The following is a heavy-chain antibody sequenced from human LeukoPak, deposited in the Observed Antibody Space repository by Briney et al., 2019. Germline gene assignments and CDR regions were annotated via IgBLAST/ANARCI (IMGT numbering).Heavy chain of an antibody. CDR3: ARGITIFADLTSFNH. Sequence: ASVKVSCKASVYSFTAYYIHWVRQAPGQVREGVGGINPNSGGTKYAQKFQGRVTMASDASISTASLDLRGLSPDDTAVYYCARGITIFADLTSFNHWGQGALVTVSS. CDR2: INPNSGGT. CDR1: VYSFTAYY. V-gene: IGHV1-2*02. D-gene: IGHD3-3*01. J-gene: IGHJ4*02.